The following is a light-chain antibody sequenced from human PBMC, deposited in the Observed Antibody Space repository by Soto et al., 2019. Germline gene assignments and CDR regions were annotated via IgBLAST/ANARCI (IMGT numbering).Light chain of an antibody. V-gene: IGLV2-14*01. Sequence: QSVLTQPASVSGSPGQSITISCTGTSSDVGGYNYVSWYQQHPGKAPKLMSYDVSNRPSGVSNRFSGSKSGNTASLTISGLQAEDEADYYCSSYTSSSTLVFGNGTKLTVL. J-gene: IGLJ1*01. CDR2: DVS. CDR3: SSYTSSSTLV. CDR1: SSDVGGYNY.